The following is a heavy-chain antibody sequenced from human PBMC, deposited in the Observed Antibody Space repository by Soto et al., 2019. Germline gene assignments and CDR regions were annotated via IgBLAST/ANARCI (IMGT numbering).Heavy chain of an antibody. D-gene: IGHD5-12*01. V-gene: IGHV4-34*01. CDR1: GGSLSGYY. CDR3: ARGQEGVVATH. Sequence: QVQLQQWGAGLLKPSETLSPNCAVTGGSLSGYYWSWIRQPPGKGLEWIGEVKDGGHTNYSPSLRGRVTISSDTSNNQFSLMLNSVTAADTGVYYCARGQEGVVATHWDQGSLVTVSS. J-gene: IGHJ4*02. CDR2: VKDGGHT.